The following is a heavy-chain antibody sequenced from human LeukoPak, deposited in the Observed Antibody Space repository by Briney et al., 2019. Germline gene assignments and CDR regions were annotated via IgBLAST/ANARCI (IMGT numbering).Heavy chain of an antibody. D-gene: IGHD4-11*01. Sequence: PGGSLRLSCAASGFTFSNYWMTWVRQAPGKGLEWVANIKEDGSANYYADSVKGRFTISRDNAKNSLFLQLSSLRPEDTAVYYCTREYLTVSYFDYWGQGTLVTVSS. V-gene: IGHV3-7*01. CDR3: TREYLTVSYFDY. CDR2: IKEDGSAN. J-gene: IGHJ4*02. CDR1: GFTFSNYW.